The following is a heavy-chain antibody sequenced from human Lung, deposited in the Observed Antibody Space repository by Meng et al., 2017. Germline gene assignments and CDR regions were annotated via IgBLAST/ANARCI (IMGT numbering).Heavy chain of an antibody. CDR1: GGTFTTYT. J-gene: IGHJ4*02. V-gene: IGHV1-69*10. CDR3: VTEYCGSTSCYVDF. CDR2: IIPVLGIA. D-gene: IGHD2-2*01. Sequence: QVQLVQSGAEVKNPGSSVKVSCKASGGTFTTYTFNWVRQAPGHGLDWMGQIIPVLGIANYAQKFQGRVTITADKSTSTAYMELSSLTHDDTAIYFCVTEYCGSTSCYVDFWGQGTLVTVSS.